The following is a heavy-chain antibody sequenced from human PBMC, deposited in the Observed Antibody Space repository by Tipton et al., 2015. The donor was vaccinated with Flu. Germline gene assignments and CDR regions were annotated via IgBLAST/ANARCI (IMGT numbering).Heavy chain of an antibody. V-gene: IGHV3-74*01. CDR2: INSDGSTT. CDR3: TRGGTYSDFWSKHMDV. Sequence: SGFTFSSYWMHWVRQAPGKGLVWVSRINSDGSTTSYADSVKGRFTISRDNAKNTLYLQMNSLRAEDTAVYYCTRGGTYSDFWSKHMDVWGKGIMVTVSS. J-gene: IGHJ6*03. CDR1: GFTFSSYW. D-gene: IGHD3-3*01.